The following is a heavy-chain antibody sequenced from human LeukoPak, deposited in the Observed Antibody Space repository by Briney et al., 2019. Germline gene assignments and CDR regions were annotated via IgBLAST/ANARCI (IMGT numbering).Heavy chain of an antibody. J-gene: IGHJ4*02. CDR3: ARDLPTWGLVSSSWANFDY. V-gene: IGHV1-18*01. Sequence: GASAKVSCKASGYTFTSYGISWVRQAPGQGLEWMGWISAYNGNTNYAQKLQGRVTMTTDTSTSTAYMELRSLRSDDTAVYYRARDLPTWGLVSSSWANFDYWGQGTLVTVSS. CDR2: ISAYNGNT. CDR1: GYTFTSYG. D-gene: IGHD6-13*01.